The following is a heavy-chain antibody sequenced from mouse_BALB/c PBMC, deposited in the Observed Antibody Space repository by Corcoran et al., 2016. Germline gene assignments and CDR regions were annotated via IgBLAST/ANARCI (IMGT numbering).Heavy chain of an antibody. CDR1: GFSLSPSGMG. J-gene: IGHJ4*01. Sequence: QVTLKESGPGILQPSQTLSLTCSFSGFSLSPSGMGVCWIRQPSGKGLEWLAHIYWDDDKRYNPSLKSRLTISKDTSRNQVFLKITSVDTADTATYYCARRGESRRDSYAMDYWAQGTSVTVSS. V-gene: IGHV8-12*01. CDR2: IYWDDDK. D-gene: IGHD3-3*01. CDR3: ARRGESRRDSYAMDY.